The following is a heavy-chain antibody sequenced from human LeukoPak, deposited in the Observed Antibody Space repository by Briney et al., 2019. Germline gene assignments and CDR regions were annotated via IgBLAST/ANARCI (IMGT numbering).Heavy chain of an antibody. V-gene: IGHV1-69*04. D-gene: IGHD4-17*01. CDR1: GYTFTDYY. CDR2: IIPILGIA. Sequence: SVKVSCKASGYTFTDYYMNWVRQAPGQGLEWMGRIIPILGIANYAQKFQGRVTITADNSTSTAYMELSSLRSEDTAVYYCARDNAPHDYVPSYWFDPWGQGTLVTVSS. CDR3: ARDNAPHDYVPSYWFDP. J-gene: IGHJ5*02.